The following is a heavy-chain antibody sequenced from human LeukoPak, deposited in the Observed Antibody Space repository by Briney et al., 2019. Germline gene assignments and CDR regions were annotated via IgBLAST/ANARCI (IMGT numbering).Heavy chain of an antibody. V-gene: IGHV4-4*07. Sequence: PSETLSLTCTVPGGSISNFYWSWIRQPAGKTLEWIGRIYSSGSTNYNPSLKSRVTMSLDTSKNQFSLKLSSVTAADTAVYFCARETTGAGTARPFDYWGQGTLVTVSS. D-gene: IGHD6-13*01. CDR3: ARETTGAGTARPFDY. J-gene: IGHJ4*02. CDR2: IYSSGST. CDR1: GGSISNFY.